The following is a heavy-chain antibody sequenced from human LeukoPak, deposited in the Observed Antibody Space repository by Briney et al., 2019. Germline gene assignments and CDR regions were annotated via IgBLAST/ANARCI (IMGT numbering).Heavy chain of an antibody. CDR3: ARGPVSGYCSGGSCYPWRDYYYMDV. Sequence: GGSLRLSCAASGFTFSSYEMNWVRQAPGKGLEWVSYISSSGSTIYYADSVKGRFTISRDNAKNSLYLQMNSLRAEDTAVYYCARGPVSGYCSGGSCYPWRDYYYMDVWGKGTTVTVSS. CDR2: ISSSGSTI. V-gene: IGHV3-48*03. D-gene: IGHD2-15*01. J-gene: IGHJ6*03. CDR1: GFTFSSYE.